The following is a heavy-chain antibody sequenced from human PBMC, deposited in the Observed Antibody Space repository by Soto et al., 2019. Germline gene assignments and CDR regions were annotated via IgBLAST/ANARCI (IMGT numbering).Heavy chain of an antibody. D-gene: IGHD5-12*01. CDR3: VKGRYNFNN. V-gene: IGHV3-30*18. CDR1: GFTFSSHD. J-gene: IGHJ4*02. Sequence: GGSLRLSCEASGFTFSSHDMHWVRQALGKGLEWVAVISFDGNRKYYGDSVKGRFTISRDNSKNMLSLQMDSLTVEDTAVYYCVKGRYNFNNWGQGRLVTVSS. CDR2: ISFDGNRK.